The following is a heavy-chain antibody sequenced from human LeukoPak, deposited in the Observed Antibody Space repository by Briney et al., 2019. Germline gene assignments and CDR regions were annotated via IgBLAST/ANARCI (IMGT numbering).Heavy chain of an antibody. D-gene: IGHD2-2*02. J-gene: IGHJ4*02. Sequence: GGSLRLPCAASGFTFSSFAMSWVRQTPGKGLAWVSAISGSGGSTYYADSVKGRFTISRDNSKNTLYLQMNSLRAEDTAVYYCAKDLSIVVVPAAIGRGYFDYWGQGTLVTVSS. CDR2: ISGSGGST. CDR1: GFTFSSFA. CDR3: AKDLSIVVVPAAIGRGYFDY. V-gene: IGHV3-23*01.